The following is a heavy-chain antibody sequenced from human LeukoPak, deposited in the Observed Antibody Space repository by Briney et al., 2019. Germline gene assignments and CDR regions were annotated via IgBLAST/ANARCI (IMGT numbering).Heavy chain of an antibody. CDR3: ASGFWSGYYTGAY. D-gene: IGHD3-3*01. CDR1: GYTFTDYY. CDR2: INPNSGGT. V-gene: IGHV1-2*02. Sequence: VASVKVSCKASGYTFTDYYIHWVRQAPGQGLEWMGWINPNSGGTNNAQKFQGRVTMTRDTSISTAYMELSRLRSDDTAVYYCASGFWSGYYTGAYWGQGTLVTVSS. J-gene: IGHJ4*02.